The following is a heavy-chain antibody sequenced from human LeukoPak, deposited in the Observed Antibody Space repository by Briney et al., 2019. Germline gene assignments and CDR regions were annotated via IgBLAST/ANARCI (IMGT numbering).Heavy chain of an antibody. V-gene: IGHV4-39*07. J-gene: IGHJ4*02. CDR3: ARGVIAVVDSYYFDY. CDR2: IYYSGST. CDR1: GFTFSTYW. Sequence: GSLRLSCAASGFTFSTYWMSWVRQAPGKGLEWIGSIYYSGSTYYNPSLKSRVTISVDTSKKQFSLKLSSVTAADTAVYYCARGVIAVVDSYYFDYWGQGTLVTVSS. D-gene: IGHD6-19*01.